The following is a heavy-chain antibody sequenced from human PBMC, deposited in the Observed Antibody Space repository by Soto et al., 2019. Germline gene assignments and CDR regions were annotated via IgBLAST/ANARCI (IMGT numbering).Heavy chain of an antibody. CDR1: GGSVSSGNDY. Sequence: SETLSLTCTVSGGSVSSGNDYWSWIRQPPGKGLEWIGYIYHSGSTNYNPSLKSRVTISEDTSKSQFSLKVNSMTAADTAVYYCARYRREAVAGYTLDNWGQGILVTVSS. V-gene: IGHV4-61*01. CDR2: IYHSGST. D-gene: IGHD6-13*01. CDR3: ARYRREAVAGYTLDN. J-gene: IGHJ4*02.